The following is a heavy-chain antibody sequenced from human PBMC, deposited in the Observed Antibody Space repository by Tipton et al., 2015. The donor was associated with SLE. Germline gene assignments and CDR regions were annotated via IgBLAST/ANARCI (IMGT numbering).Heavy chain of an antibody. V-gene: IGHV4-59*01. CDR3: ARSNYDFWSGYSLD. CDR2: IYYSGST. CDR1: GGSISSYY. Sequence: TLSLTCTVSGGSISSYYWSWIRQPPGKGLEWIGYIYYSGSTNYNPSLKSRVTISVDTSKNQFSLKLSSVTAADTAVYYCARSNYDFWSGYSLDWGQGTLVTVSS. J-gene: IGHJ4*02. D-gene: IGHD3-3*01.